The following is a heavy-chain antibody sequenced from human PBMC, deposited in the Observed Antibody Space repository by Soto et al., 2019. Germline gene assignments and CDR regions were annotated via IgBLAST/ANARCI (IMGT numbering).Heavy chain of an antibody. CDR1: GFTFSNYA. V-gene: IGHV3-23*01. J-gene: IGHJ5*02. CDR2: ISASGSDT. Sequence: GGSLRLSCAASGFTFSNYALSWVRQAPGKGLEWVSAISASGSDTFYADSLKGRFTISRDNSGNTLYLQMNSLSVEDTAVYFCTKDPIVGGTVTAWGQGTLVTVSS. CDR3: TKDPIVGGTVTA. D-gene: IGHD1-26*01.